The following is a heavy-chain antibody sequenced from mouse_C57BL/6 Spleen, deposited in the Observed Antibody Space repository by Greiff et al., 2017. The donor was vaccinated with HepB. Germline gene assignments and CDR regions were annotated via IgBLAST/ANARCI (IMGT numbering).Heavy chain of an antibody. CDR3: ARLFTTVVAHWYFDV. CDR1: GFTFSSYT. V-gene: IGHV5-9*01. CDR2: ISGGGGNT. J-gene: IGHJ1*03. Sequence: EVKLVESGGGLVKPGGSLKLSCAASGFTFSSYTMSWVRQTPEKRLEWVATISGGGGNTYYPDSVKGRFTISRDNAKNTLYLQMSSLRSEDTALYYCARLFTTVVAHWYFDVWGTGTTVTVS. D-gene: IGHD1-1*01.